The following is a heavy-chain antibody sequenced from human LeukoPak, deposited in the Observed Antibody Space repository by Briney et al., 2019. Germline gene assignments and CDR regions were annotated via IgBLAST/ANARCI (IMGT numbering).Heavy chain of an antibody. D-gene: IGHD6-13*01. CDR3: ARKKAGAFDY. Sequence: SETLSLTCTVSGGSISSSSYYWGWIRQPPGKGLEWIGSIYYSGSTYYNPSLKSRVTISVDTSKNQFSLKLSSVTAADTAVYYCARKKAGAFDYWGQGTLVTVSS. J-gene: IGHJ4*02. CDR2: IYYSGST. CDR1: GGSISSSSYY. V-gene: IGHV4-39*07.